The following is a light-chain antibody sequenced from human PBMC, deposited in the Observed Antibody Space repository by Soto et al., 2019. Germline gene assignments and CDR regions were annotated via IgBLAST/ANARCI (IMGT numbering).Light chain of an antibody. CDR3: QQYNSYSET. J-gene: IGKJ1*01. CDR2: EAS. V-gene: IGKV1-5*03. Sequence: DIQMTQSPCTLSASVGDRVTITCRASQSISTWLAWYQQKSGKAPKLLIYEASSLGSGVPSRFSGSGSGTEFTLTISSLQPDDFATYYCQQYNSYSETFGQGTKVDIK. CDR1: QSISTW.